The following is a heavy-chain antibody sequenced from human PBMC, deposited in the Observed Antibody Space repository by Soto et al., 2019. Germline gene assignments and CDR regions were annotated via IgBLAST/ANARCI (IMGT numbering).Heavy chain of an antibody. CDR3: ARGTVVVPALFDP. CDR2: GYYSGRT. J-gene: IGHJ5*02. D-gene: IGHD2-2*01. Sequence: PSETLSLTCTVSGGSVSSGNYYWSWIRQPPGKGLEWIGSGYYSGRTKYNPSLKRRVTISVDTSRNQFSLKVNSVTAADTAVYYCARGTVVVPALFDPWGQGTLVTVSS. V-gene: IGHV4-61*01. CDR1: GGSVSSGNYY.